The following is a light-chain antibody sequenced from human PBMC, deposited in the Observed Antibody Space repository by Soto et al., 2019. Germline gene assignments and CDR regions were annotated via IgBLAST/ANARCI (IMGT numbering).Light chain of an antibody. J-gene: IGKJ5*01. Sequence: EILLTQSPATLSLSPGERATLSCRASQSVSSYLAWYQQKPGQAPRLLIYDASNRATGIPARFSGSGSGTAFTLTISSLEPEDFAVYYCQQRSNWQVTFGQGTRLEIK. CDR1: QSVSSY. CDR2: DAS. V-gene: IGKV3-11*01. CDR3: QQRSNWQVT.